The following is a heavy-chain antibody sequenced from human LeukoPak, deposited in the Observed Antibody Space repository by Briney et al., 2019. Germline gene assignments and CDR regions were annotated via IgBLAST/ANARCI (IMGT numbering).Heavy chain of an antibody. D-gene: IGHD3-10*01. V-gene: IGHV4-34*01. CDR3: ARDSGFRRNRYFDL. Sequence: SETLSLTCAVYGGSFSGYYWSWIRQPPGKGLEWIGEINHSGSTNYNPSLKSRVAISVDTSKNQFSLKLSSVTAADTAVYYCARDSGFRRNRYFDLWGRGTLVTVSS. J-gene: IGHJ2*01. CDR2: INHSGST. CDR1: GGSFSGYY.